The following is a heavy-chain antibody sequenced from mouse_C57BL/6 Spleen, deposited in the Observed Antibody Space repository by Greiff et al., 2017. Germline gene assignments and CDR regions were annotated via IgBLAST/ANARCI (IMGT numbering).Heavy chain of an antibody. CDR2: INPNNGGT. V-gene: IGHV1-26*01. Sequence: VQLQQSGPELVKPGASVKISCKASGYTFTDYYMNWVKQSHGKSLEWIGDINPNNGGTSYNQKFEGKATLTVDKSSSTADMELRSLTSEDSAVYYCARISNYFDYWGQGTTRTVSS. CDR3: ARISNYFDY. CDR1: GYTFTDYY. J-gene: IGHJ2*01. D-gene: IGHD1-1*01.